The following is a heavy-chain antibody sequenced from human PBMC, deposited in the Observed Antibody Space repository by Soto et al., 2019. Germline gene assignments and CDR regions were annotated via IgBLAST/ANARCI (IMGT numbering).Heavy chain of an antibody. CDR3: AKDRATIFGVVWKYGMDV. J-gene: IGHJ6*02. Sequence: EVQLLESGGGLVQPGGSLRLSCAASGFTFSSYAMTWVRQAPGKWLERVSGISDSGCSTNYADSVKGRFTISRDNSRNTLYRIKNSLRAEDTAVYYCAKDRATIFGVVWKYGMDVWGQGTTVSVSS. V-gene: IGHV3-23*01. CDR2: ISDSGCST. D-gene: IGHD3-3*01. CDR1: GFTFSSYA.